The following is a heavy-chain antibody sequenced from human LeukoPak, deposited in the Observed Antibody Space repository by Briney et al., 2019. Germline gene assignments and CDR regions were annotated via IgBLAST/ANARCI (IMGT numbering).Heavy chain of an antibody. J-gene: IGHJ6*03. CDR2: INWNSDNI. Sequence: GRSLRLSCAASGFTFDDYVIHWVRQAPGKGLEWVSGINWNSDNIGYADSVKGRFTISRDNAKNSLYLQMNSLRVEDTALYYCAKDVAAVQAAYMDVWGKGTTVIASS. CDR3: AKDVAAVQAAYMDV. CDR1: GFTFDDYV. D-gene: IGHD6-13*01. V-gene: IGHV3-9*01.